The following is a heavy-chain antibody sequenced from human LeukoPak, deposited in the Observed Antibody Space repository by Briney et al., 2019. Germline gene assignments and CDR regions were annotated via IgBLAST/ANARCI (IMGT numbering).Heavy chain of an antibody. CDR1: GYSISSDDY. J-gene: IGHJ3*02. D-gene: IGHD3/OR15-3a*01. Sequence: SETLSLTCTVSGYSISSDDYWGWIHQPPGKGLEWIGSIYHTGSTYYNPSLRSRVTISVDTSKNQFSLKLSSVTAADTAVYYCARAGLEAFDIWGQGTMVTVSS. V-gene: IGHV4-38-2*02. CDR2: IYHTGST. CDR3: ARAGLEAFDI.